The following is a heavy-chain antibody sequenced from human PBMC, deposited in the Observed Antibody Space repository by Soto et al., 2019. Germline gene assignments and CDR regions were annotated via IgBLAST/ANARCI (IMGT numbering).Heavy chain of an antibody. CDR3: AKDLRIVVGAPSAI. Sequence: EVQLLESGGGLVQPGGSLRLSCAASGFTFISYAMNWVRQAPGKGLAWGSSIRGSGGSTYYADSVKGRFTISRDNSKNPLYLQRNSLRAEDTAVYYCAKDLRIVVGAPSAIWGQGTMVTVSS. CDR2: IRGSGGST. V-gene: IGHV3-23*01. CDR1: GFTFISYA. J-gene: IGHJ3*02. D-gene: IGHD2-21*01.